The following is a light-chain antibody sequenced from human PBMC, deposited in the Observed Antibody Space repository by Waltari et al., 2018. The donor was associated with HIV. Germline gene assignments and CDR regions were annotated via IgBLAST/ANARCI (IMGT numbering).Light chain of an antibody. J-gene: IGKJ1*01. Sequence: DIEMTHSLFCVSVCVGERDTITCRASQGIGSWLAWYQQKPGKAPKLLIYAASSLQSGVPSRFSGSGSGTDFTLTIRSLQPEDFATYYCQQANSFPRTFGQGTKVEIK. V-gene: IGKV1-12*01. CDR1: QGIGSW. CDR2: AAS. CDR3: QQANSFPRT.